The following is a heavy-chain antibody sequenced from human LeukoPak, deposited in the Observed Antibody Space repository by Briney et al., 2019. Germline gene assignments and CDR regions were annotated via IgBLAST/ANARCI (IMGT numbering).Heavy chain of an antibody. Sequence: SETLSLTCTVSGGAISGSPYYWGWIRQPPGKGLEWIGSTSYSGNTYYNPSLKSRVTISVDTSKNQFSLKLTSVTAADTAVYYCARAYSSGWYNDFDPWGQGTLVIVSS. CDR3: ARAYSSGWYNDFDP. CDR2: TSYSGNT. J-gene: IGHJ5*02. V-gene: IGHV4-39*01. D-gene: IGHD6-19*01. CDR1: GGAISGSPYY.